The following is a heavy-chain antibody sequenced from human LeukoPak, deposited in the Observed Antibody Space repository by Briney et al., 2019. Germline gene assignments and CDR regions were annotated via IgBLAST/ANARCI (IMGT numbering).Heavy chain of an antibody. CDR1: GGTFNRYT. CDR3: ARGPLNEKYSSSSRQTEVAAAARGFVY. CDR2: IIPIVDIA. Sequence: ASVKVSCKSSGGTFNRYTLSWVRQAPGQGLEWMGRIIPIVDIANYAQKFQGRVTITVDKSTTTAYMEVSSLRSDDTAVYYCARGPLNEKYSSSSRQTEVAAAARGFVYWGQGTLVTVSS. V-gene: IGHV1-69*02. J-gene: IGHJ4*02. D-gene: IGHD6-6*01.